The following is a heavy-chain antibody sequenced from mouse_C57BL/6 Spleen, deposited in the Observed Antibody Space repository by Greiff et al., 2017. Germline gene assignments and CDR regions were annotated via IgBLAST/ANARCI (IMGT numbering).Heavy chain of an antibody. J-gene: IGHJ2*01. CDR2: INPSNGGT. CDR3: DESLRPYFDY. CDR1: GYTFTSYW. Sequence: QVQLQQPGTELVKPGASVKLSCKPSGYTFTSYWMHWVKQRPGQGLEWIGNINPSNGGTNYNEKFKSKATLTVAKSSSTASMQLSSLTAEDSGVYFCDESLRPYFDYGGQGTTLTVSS. D-gene: IGHD1-2*01. V-gene: IGHV1-53*01.